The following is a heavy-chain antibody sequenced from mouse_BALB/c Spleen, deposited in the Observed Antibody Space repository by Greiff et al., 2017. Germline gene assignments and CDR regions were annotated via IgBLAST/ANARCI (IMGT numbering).Heavy chain of an antibody. CDR3: ARDDLLLRLQNYAMDY. CDR1: GYTFTDYA. D-gene: IGHD1-2*01. Sequence: QVQLQQSGAELVRPGVSVKISCKGSGYTFTDYAMHWVKQSHAKSLEWIGVISTYYGDASYNQKFKGKATMTVDKSSSTAYMELARLTSEDSAIYYCARDDLLLRLQNYAMDYWGQGTSVTVSS. V-gene: IGHV1S137*01. J-gene: IGHJ4*01. CDR2: ISTYYGDA.